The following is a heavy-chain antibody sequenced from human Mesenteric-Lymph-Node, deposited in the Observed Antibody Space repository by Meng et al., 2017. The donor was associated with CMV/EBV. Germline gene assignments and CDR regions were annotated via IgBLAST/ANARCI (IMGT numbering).Heavy chain of an antibody. J-gene: IGHJ4*02. CDR2: INHSGST. V-gene: IGHV4-34*01. Sequence: VPLHQWRPALLQPLCPLSLTFRVYGGSFSCYYWRWIRQPPGKGLEWIGEINHSGSTNYNPSLKSRVTISVDTSKNQFSLKLSSVTAADTAVYYCARHQRWLKSEGGFNYWGQGTLVTVSS. CDR1: GGSFSCYY. D-gene: IGHD4-23*01. CDR3: ARHQRWLKSEGGFNY.